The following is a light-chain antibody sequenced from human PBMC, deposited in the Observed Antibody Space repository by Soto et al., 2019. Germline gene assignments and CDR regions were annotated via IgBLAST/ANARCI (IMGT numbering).Light chain of an antibody. CDR1: SSDVGGYDY. CDR2: DVS. Sequence: QSALTQPASVSGSPGQSITISCTGTSSDVGGYDYVSWYQQYPGKAPKLLIYDVSDRPSGVSMRFSGSKSGNTASLTISGLQAEDEADYYGSSYTSVSTLEVLFGGGTKLTV. CDR3: SSYTSVSTLEVL. V-gene: IGLV2-14*03. J-gene: IGLJ2*01.